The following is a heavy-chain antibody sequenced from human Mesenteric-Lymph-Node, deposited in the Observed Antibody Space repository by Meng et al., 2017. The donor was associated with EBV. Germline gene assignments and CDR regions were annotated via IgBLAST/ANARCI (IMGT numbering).Heavy chain of an antibody. CDR1: RGSFSGFY. J-gene: IGHJ4*02. D-gene: IGHD2-2*01. Sequence: QGQVQEWGAGLLKPSETLSLTCAGDRGSFSGFYWSWFRQPPGKGLEWIGEINHSGSTNYNPSLKSRVTISVDTSQNQFSLNLNSVTAADTAVYFCARVVPVPMKNYVDSWGQGTLVTVSS. CDR3: ARVVPVPMKNYVDS. V-gene: IGHV4-34*01. CDR2: INHSGST.